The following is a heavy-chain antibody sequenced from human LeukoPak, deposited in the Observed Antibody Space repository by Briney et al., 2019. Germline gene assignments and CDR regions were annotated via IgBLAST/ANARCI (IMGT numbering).Heavy chain of an antibody. CDR2: FSGSGGST. J-gene: IGHJ4*02. Sequence: PGGSLRLSCAASGFTFSSYAMSWVRQAPGKGLEWVSAFSGSGGSTYYADSVKGRFTISRDNSKNTLYLQMNSLRAEDTAVYYCAKAYSGSYYYFDYWGQGTLVTVSS. V-gene: IGHV3-23*01. CDR1: GFTFSSYA. CDR3: AKAYSGSYYYFDY. D-gene: IGHD1-26*01.